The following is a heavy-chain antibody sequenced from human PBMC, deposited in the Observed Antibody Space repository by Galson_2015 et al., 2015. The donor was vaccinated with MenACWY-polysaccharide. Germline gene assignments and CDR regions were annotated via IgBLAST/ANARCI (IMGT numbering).Heavy chain of an antibody. V-gene: IGHV4-59*01. CDR2: VYDSGST. J-gene: IGHJ4*02. Sequence: SAPLSLICAVAVGSIGTYYWSWIRQPPGEGLEWLGYVYDSGSTNYNPSLKGRVTISVDTSKNWFSLKLTSVTAADTAVYYCARGMYSYDSGGCFDYWGQGALVTVSS. D-gene: IGHD3-22*01. CDR1: VGSIGTYY. CDR3: ARGMYSYDSGGCFDY.